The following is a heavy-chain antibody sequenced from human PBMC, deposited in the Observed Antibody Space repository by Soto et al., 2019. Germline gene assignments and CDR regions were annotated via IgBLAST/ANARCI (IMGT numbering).Heavy chain of an antibody. V-gene: IGHV4-39*01. D-gene: IGHD3-3*01. CDR1: GGSISSSSYY. CDR2: IYYSGST. CDR3: ASQFYYDFWSGFHRIDY. J-gene: IGHJ4*02. Sequence: PSETLSLTCTVSGGSISSSSYYWGWIRQPPGKGLEWIGSIYYSGSTYYNPSLKSRVTISVDTSKNQFSLKLSSVTAADTAVYYCASQFYYDFWSGFHRIDYWGQGTLVTVSS.